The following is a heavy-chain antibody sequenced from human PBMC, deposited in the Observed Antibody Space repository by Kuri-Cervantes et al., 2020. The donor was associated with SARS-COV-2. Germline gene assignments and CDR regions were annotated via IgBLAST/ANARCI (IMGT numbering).Heavy chain of an antibody. D-gene: IGHD2-15*01. CDR3: AKWGGYCSGGSCSLPFQH. CDR1: GFTFSSYA. CDR2: ISGSGGST. J-gene: IGHJ1*01. Sequence: GESLKISCAASGFTFSSYAMSWVRQAPGKGLEWVSAISGSGGSTYYADSMKGRFTISRDNSKNTLYLQMNSLRAEDTAVYYCAKWGGYCSGGSCSLPFQHWGQGTLVTSPQ. V-gene: IGHV3-23*01.